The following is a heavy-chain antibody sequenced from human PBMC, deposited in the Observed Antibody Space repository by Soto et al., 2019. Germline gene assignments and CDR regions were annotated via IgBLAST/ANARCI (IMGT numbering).Heavy chain of an antibody. CDR2: ISWNSAFI. D-gene: IGHD1-1*01. J-gene: IGHJ4*02. Sequence: GGSLRLSCAASGFTFDDYAIHWVRQAPGKGLEWVSGISWNSAFIAYADSVKGRFTISRDNAKNSLYLQMNSLRAEDTAVYFCARDDWSGPDWGQGTRVTVSS. V-gene: IGHV3-9*01. CDR3: ARDDWSGPD. CDR1: GFTFDDYA.